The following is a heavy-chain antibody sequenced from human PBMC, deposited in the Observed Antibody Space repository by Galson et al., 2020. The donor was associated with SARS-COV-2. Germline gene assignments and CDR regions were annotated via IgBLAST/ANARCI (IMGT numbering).Heavy chain of an antibody. CDR3: ARGDLYYYDSSHYFDL. D-gene: IGHD3-22*01. V-gene: IGHV1-8*02. CDR1: GYTFTNYD. CDR2: MSPNRGNT. Sequence: ASVKVSCKASGYTFTNYDLNWVRQAAGQGLEWMGWMSPNRGNTASGQKFQGRLTMTWDTSISTAYMELSSLTSDDTAVYFCARGDLYYYDSSHYFDLWGQGTLVNVSS. J-gene: IGHJ4*02.